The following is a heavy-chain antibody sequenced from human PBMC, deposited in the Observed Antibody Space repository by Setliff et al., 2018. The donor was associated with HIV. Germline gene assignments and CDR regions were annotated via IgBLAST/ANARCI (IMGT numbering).Heavy chain of an antibody. J-gene: IGHJ4*02. Sequence: PSETLSLTCTVSGGSISRYYWSWIRQPPGKGLEWIGYIDYSGSTNYNPSLKSRVTISVDTSKNQFSLNLTTVTAADTAIYYCARGNWGSIGRFDYWGQGILVTVS. V-gene: IGHV4-59*01. CDR2: IDYSGST. D-gene: IGHD7-27*01. CDR1: GGSISRYY. CDR3: ARGNWGSIGRFDY.